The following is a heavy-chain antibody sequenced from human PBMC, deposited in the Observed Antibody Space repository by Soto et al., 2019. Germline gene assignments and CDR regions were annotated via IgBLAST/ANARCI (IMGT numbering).Heavy chain of an antibody. V-gene: IGHV3-23*01. D-gene: IGHD1-7*01. CDR1: GLTFSNFA. CDR2: IGGSSGTT. J-gene: IGHJ4*02. Sequence: GGSLRLSCEVSGLTFSNFAMSWVRQAPGKGLEWASAIGGSSGTTFYADSVKGRFTISKDYAKNMLYLQMNSLRAEDTAVYYCAKFKGFNWNYVFDYWGQGVPVTISS. CDR3: AKFKGFNWNYVFDY.